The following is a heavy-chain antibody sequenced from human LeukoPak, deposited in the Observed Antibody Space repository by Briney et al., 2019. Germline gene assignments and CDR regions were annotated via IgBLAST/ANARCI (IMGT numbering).Heavy chain of an antibody. CDR1: GVTFSTYW. CDR3: ARPNSMVRGVISTFFDY. Sequence: GGSLRLSCAASGVTFSTYWMSWVRQAPGQGLEWMANIIPIFSKTYYAENVKGRFTISGDNSKSTLYLQLNSLRAEDTAVYYCARPNSMVRGVISTFFDYWGQGTLVTVSS. J-gene: IGHJ4*02. D-gene: IGHD3-10*01. CDR2: IIPIFSKT. V-gene: IGHV3-7*02.